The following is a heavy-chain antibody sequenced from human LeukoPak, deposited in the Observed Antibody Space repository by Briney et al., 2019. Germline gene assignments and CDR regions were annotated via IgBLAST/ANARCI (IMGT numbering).Heavy chain of an antibody. V-gene: IGHV4-39*01. Sequence: PSETLSLTCTVSGGSISSSSYYWGWIRQPPGKGLEWIGSIYHSGSTYYNPSLKSRVTISVDTSKNQFSLKLSSVTAADTAVYYCARHGAVPAATVDYWGQGTLVTVSS. CDR3: ARHGAVPAATVDY. D-gene: IGHD2-2*01. CDR1: GGSISSSSYY. CDR2: IYHSGST. J-gene: IGHJ4*02.